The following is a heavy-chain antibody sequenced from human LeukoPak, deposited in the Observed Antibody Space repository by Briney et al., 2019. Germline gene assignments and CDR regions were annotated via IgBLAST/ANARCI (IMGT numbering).Heavy chain of an antibody. D-gene: IGHD3-10*01. Sequence: PSETLSLICAVYGGSFSGYYWSWIPQPPGKGLEWIGEINHNGSTNYNPPLKSRVTISVDTSKNQFSLKLSSVTAADTRLYYCARVPPYGSGRGYFDYWGQGTLVTVSS. V-gene: IGHV4-34*01. CDR3: ARVPPYGSGRGYFDY. J-gene: IGHJ4*02. CDR2: INHNGST. CDR1: GGSFSGYY.